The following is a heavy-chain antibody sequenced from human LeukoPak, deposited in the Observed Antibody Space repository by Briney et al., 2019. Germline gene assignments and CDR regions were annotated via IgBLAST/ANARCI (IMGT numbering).Heavy chain of an antibody. J-gene: IGHJ6*03. D-gene: IGHD3-10*01. V-gene: IGHV4-59*01. CDR3: ARALLWFGEFPPHYMDV. CDR2: IYYSGIT. CDR1: GRSISSYY. Sequence: PSETLSLTCTVAGRSISSYYWSWIRQPPGKGLEWIGYIYYSGITNYTPSFKSRVTISVDTSKNQFSLKLSSVTAADTAVYYCARALLWFGEFPPHYMDVWGKGTTVTVSS.